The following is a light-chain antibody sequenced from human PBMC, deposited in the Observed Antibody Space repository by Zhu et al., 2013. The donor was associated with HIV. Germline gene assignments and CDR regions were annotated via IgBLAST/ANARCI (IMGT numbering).Light chain of an antibody. CDR1: QNISTF. Sequence: DIALTQSPATLSLSPGERATLSCRASQNISTFLAWYQHKSGQAPKLLIYDASVRATDIPARFSGGGSGTEFDLTISSLDPDDFAVYYCQERKHWPPVTFGGGTRVE. CDR2: DAS. V-gene: IGKV3-11*01. J-gene: IGKJ4*01. CDR3: QERKHWPPVT.